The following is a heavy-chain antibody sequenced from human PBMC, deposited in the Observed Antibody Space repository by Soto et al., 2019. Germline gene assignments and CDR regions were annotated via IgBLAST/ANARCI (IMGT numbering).Heavy chain of an antibody. Sequence: SETLSLTCAVYGGSFSGYYWSWIRQPPGKGLGWIGEINHSGSTNYNPSLKSRVTISVDTSKNQFSLKLSSVTAADTAVYYCARESRRRYCSGGSCYSAAWFDPWGQGTLVTVSS. J-gene: IGHJ5*02. D-gene: IGHD2-15*01. CDR1: GGSFSGYY. V-gene: IGHV4-34*01. CDR3: ARESRRRYCSGGSCYSAAWFDP. CDR2: INHSGST.